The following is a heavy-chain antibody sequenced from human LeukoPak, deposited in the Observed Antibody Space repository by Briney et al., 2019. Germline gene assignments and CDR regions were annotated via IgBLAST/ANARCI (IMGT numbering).Heavy chain of an antibody. D-gene: IGHD3-10*02. CDR2: ISYDGSNK. J-gene: IGHJ3*02. V-gene: IGHV3-30*04. Sequence: GGSLRLSCAASGFTFSSYAMHWVRQAPGKGLEWVAVISYDGSNKYYADSVKGRFTISRDNSKNTPYLQMNSLRAEDTAVYYCARSSMVGSADAFDIWGQGTMVTVSS. CDR1: GFTFSSYA. CDR3: ARSSMVGSADAFDI.